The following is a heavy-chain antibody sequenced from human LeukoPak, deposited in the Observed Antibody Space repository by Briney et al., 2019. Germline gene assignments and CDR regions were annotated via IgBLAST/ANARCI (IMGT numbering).Heavy chain of an antibody. V-gene: IGHV3-23*01. J-gene: IGHJ6*03. CDR1: GSSSSSHH. CDR2: ISASGCTT. D-gene: IGHD2/OR15-2a*01. Sequence: AGTLSLSCAHSGSSSSSHHTTWIRQPPAQGLAWVTRISASGCTTYRADSVKGRFAISRGHSKSTLSLQMNTLRTGETAVYYGARVEAAGDNRGCYYYYYIDVWGKGTTVTVSS. CDR3: ARVEAAGDNRGCYYYYYIDV.